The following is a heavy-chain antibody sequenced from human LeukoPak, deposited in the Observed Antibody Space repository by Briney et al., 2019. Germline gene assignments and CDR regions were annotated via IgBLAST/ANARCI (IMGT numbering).Heavy chain of an antibody. V-gene: IGHV4-34*01. J-gene: IGHJ4*02. CDR3: ARGTVKNRGFDY. CDR1: GGSFSGYY. Sequence: SETLSLTCAVYGGSFSGYYWSWIRQPPGKGLEWIGEINHSGSTKYNKSLKSRVTISVDTSKNQFSLKLSSVTAADTAVYYCARGTVKNRGFDYWGQGTLVTVSS. CDR2: INHSGST. D-gene: IGHD1-14*01.